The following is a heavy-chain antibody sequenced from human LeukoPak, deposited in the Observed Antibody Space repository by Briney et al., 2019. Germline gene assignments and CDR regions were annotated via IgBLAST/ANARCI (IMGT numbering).Heavy chain of an antibody. CDR2: VNLQGST. J-gene: IGHJ5*02. V-gene: IGHV4-4*02. CDR1: GGPMTNTNY. D-gene: IGHD6-13*01. CDR3: ARSGSGNWYGWFEP. Sequence: SGTLSLTCGVSGGPMTNTNYWTWVRQPPGKGLEWIGEVNLQGSTNYSPSLMGRVAISVDKSENHISLQLTSVTAADTAVYYCARSGSGNWYGWFEPWDQGTLVTVSS.